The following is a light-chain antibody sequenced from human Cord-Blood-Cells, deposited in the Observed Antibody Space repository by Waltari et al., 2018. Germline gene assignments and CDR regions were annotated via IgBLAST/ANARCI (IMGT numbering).Light chain of an antibody. Sequence: QSAMTQPRSVSGSPGQSVTISCTGTSSDVGGYNYVSWYQQHPGKAPKLMIYDVSTRPSGVPDRFAGSKSGNTASLTSSGLQAEDEADYYCCSYAGSYTFGVFGGGTKLTVL. CDR3: CSYAGSYTFGV. CDR1: SSDVGGYNY. J-gene: IGLJ3*02. V-gene: IGLV2-11*01. CDR2: DVS.